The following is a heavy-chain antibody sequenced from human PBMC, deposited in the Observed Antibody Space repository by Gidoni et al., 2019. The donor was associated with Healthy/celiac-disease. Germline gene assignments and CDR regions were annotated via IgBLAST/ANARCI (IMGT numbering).Heavy chain of an antibody. J-gene: IGHJ4*02. CDR2: ISSSSSYI. V-gene: IGHV3-21*01. CDR1: AFTFSSYN. CDR3: AREGALDY. Sequence: EVQLVESGVGLVKPGGSLRPSCAASAFTFSSYNLNWVRQAPGKGREWVSSISSSSSYIYYADSVKGRFTISRDNAKNSLYLQMNSLRAEDTAVYYCAREGALDYWGQGTLTTVSS. D-gene: IGHD3-16*01.